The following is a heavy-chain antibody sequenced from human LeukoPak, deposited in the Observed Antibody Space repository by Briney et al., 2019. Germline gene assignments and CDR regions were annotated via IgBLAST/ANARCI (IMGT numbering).Heavy chain of an antibody. CDR2: IYYSGST. D-gene: IGHD4-11*01. J-gene: IGHJ4*02. CDR3: ARAYSNYCYYFDY. Sequence: SETLSLTCTVSGGSISSSSYYWGWIRQPPGKGLEWIGSIYYSGSTYYNPSLKSRVTISVDTSKNQFSLKLSSVTAADTAVYYCARAYSNYCYYFDYWGQGTLVTVSS. V-gene: IGHV4-39*01. CDR1: GGSISSSSYY.